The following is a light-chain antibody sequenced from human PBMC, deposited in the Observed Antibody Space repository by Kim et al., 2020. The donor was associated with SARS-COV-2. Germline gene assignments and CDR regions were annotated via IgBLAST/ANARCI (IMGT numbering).Light chain of an antibody. CDR1: QSITTY. CDR3: QQSSGFPWT. V-gene: IGKV1-39*01. J-gene: IGKJ1*01. Sequence: DIQMTQSPSSLSASIGDRVTITCRASQSITTYLHWYQQKPGKAPKLLIFAASTLQSGVSSRFSGSGSGTHFTLTISSLQPEDFATYYCQQSSGFPWTFGQGTKVDIK. CDR2: AAS.